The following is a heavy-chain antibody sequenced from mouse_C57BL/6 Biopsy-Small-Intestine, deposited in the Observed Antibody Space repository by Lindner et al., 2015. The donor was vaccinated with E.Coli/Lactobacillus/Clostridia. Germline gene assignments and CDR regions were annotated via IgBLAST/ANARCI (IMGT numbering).Heavy chain of an antibody. CDR3: AIVNPSIAARSDALDI. V-gene: IGHV1-18*01. CDR2: FDPEDDET. D-gene: IGHD3-1*01. CDR1: GYTLTDLS. Sequence: SVKVSCKVSGYTLTDLSMHRVRQAPGKGLEWMGGFDPEDDETIYAQKFQGRVTMTEDTSTDTAYMELSSLRSEDTAVYYCAIVNPSIAARSDALDIWGQGTMVTVSS. J-gene: IGHJ3*01.